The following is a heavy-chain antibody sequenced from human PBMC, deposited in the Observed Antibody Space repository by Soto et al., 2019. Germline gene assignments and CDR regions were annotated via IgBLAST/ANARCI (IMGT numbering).Heavy chain of an antibody. CDR2: INHSGST. V-gene: IGHV4-34*01. CDR1: GGSFSGYY. CDR3: ARGRELAAAGDNWSDP. D-gene: IGHD6-13*01. J-gene: IGHJ5*02. Sequence: SETLSLTCAVYGGSFSGYYWSWIRQPPGKGLEWIGEINHSGSTNYNPSLKSRVTISVDTSKNQFSLKLSSVTAADTAVYYCARGRELAAAGDNWSDPWGQGTLVTVSS.